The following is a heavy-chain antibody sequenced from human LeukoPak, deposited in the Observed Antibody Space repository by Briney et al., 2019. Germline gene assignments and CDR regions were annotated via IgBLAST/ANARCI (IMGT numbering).Heavy chain of an antibody. J-gene: IGHJ4*02. V-gene: IGHV3-23*01. CDR2: ISGSGGST. CDR1: GFTFSSYG. Sequence: GGSLRLSCAASGFTFSSYGMHWVRQAPGKGLEWVSAISGSGGSTYYADSVKGRFTISRDNSKNTLYLQMNSLRAEDTAVYYCAKLTTVTTLSALDYWGQGTLVTVSS. D-gene: IGHD4-17*01. CDR3: AKLTTVTTLSALDY.